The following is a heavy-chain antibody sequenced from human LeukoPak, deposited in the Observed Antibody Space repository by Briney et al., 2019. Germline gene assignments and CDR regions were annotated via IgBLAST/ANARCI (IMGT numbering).Heavy chain of an antibody. CDR3: ARVSSKMLSKGNYYYYDMDV. J-gene: IGHJ6*02. CDR2: ISYDGSNN. CDR1: GFTFSSYA. D-gene: IGHD3-16*02. V-gene: IGHV3-30-3*01. Sequence: PGGSLRLSCAASGFTFSSYAMHWVRQAPGKGLEWVAVISYDGSNNYYADSVKGRFTISRDNSKNTLFLQMSSLRADDTAVFYCARVSSKMLSKGNYYYYDMDVWGQGTTVTVSS.